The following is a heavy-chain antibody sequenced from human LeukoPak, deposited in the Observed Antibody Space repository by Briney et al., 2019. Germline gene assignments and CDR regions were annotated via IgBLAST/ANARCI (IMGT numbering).Heavy chain of an antibody. J-gene: IGHJ4*02. CDR3: ARDGAAAGTTGL. Sequence: ASVKVSCKASGYTFTSYGISWVRRAPGQGLEWMGWISAYNGNTNYAQRLQGRVTMTTDTSTSTAYMELRSLRSDDTAVYYCARDGAAAGTTGLWGQGTLVTVSS. V-gene: IGHV1-18*01. CDR2: ISAYNGNT. CDR1: GYTFTSYG. D-gene: IGHD6-13*01.